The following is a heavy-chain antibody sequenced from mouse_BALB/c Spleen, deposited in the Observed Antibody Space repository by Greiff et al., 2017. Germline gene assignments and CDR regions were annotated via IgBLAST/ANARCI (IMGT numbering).Heavy chain of an antibody. D-gene: IGHD4-1*01. CDR3: ARLGDWYFDV. Sequence: VQLKESGPELVKPGASVKISCKASGYSFTGYYMHWVKQSHVKSLEWIGRINPYNGATSYNQNFKDKASLTVDKSSSTAYMELHSLTSEDSAVYYCARLGDWYFDVWGAGTTVTVSS. J-gene: IGHJ1*01. CDR1: GYSFTGYY. V-gene: IGHV1-31*01. CDR2: INPYNGAT.